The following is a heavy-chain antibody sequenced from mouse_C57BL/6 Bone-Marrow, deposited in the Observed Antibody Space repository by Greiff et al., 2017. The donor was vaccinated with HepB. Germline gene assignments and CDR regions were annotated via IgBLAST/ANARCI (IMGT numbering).Heavy chain of an antibody. CDR2: ISNGGGST. D-gene: IGHD2-4*01. Sequence: EVKLVESGGGLVQPGGSLKLSCAASGFTFSDYYMYWVRQTPEKRLEWVAYISNGGGSTYYPDTVKGRFTISRDNAKNTLYLQMSRLKSEDTAMYYCARYTMITVDYWGQGTSVTVSS. CDR1: GFTFSDYY. V-gene: IGHV5-12*01. CDR3: ARYTMITVDY. J-gene: IGHJ4*01.